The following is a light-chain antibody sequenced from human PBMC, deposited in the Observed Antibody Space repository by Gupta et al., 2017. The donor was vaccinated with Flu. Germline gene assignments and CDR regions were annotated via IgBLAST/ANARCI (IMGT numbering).Light chain of an antibody. Sequence: IQMTQSLSTLSASDGDRVTITCRASQTITNYLYWYQQKPGEAPKLLIYAASAFQPGVPSRFNCSGSGSGFAFTMRGLKPEALASYFYQRGFSTPTTFGQGTKVEIK. CDR1: QTITNY. V-gene: IGKV1-39*01. CDR3: QRGFSTPTT. CDR2: AAS. J-gene: IGKJ1*01.